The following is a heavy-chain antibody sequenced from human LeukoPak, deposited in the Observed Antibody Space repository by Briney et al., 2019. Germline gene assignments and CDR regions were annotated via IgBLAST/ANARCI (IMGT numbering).Heavy chain of an antibody. CDR2: IYYSGST. V-gene: IGHV4-59*01. CDR1: GGSISSYY. J-gene: IGHJ4*02. CDR3: AASHGNKPYYFDY. Sequence: SETLSLTCTVSGGSISSYYWSWIRQPPGKGLEWIGYIYYSGSTNYNPSLKSRVTISVDTSKNQFSLKLSSVTAADTAVYYCAASHGNKPYYFDYWGQGTLVTVSS. D-gene: IGHD5-24*01.